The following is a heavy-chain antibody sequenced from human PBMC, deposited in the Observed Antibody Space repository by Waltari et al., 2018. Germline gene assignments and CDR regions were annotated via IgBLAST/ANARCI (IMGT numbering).Heavy chain of an antibody. J-gene: IGHJ4*02. CDR3: AKAWRYSGPLETGV. V-gene: IGHV3-30*18. CDR2: LSYDGRDI. CDR1: GFTFSSYG. Sequence: QVQLVESGGGVVQPGRSLRLSCAASGFTFSSYGMHWVRQAPGKGLEWVAVLSYDGRDIYSVHSLKCRFTISRDNSKTPLYLQMNSLRPADTAVYYCAKAWRYSGPLETGVWRQGPLVTVSS. D-gene: IGHD1-26*01.